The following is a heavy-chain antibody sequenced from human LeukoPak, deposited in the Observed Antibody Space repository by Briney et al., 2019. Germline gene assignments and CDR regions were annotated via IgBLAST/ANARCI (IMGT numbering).Heavy chain of an antibody. CDR1: GFTFSSYA. CDR2: ISGSGGAT. V-gene: IGHV3-23*01. J-gene: IGHJ5*02. Sequence: GGSLRLSCAASGFTFSSYALSWVRRAPGKGLEWVSAISGSGGATYYADYVKGRFTISRDDSINTAYLQMKSLKTEDTALYYCTRDSGTYNWFDPWGQGTLVTVSS. D-gene: IGHD1-26*01. CDR3: TRDSGTYNWFDP.